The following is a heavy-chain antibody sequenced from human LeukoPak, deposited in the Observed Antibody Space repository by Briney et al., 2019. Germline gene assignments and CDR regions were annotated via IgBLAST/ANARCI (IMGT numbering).Heavy chain of an antibody. CDR2: MNPNSGNT. CDR1: GYTFTSYD. J-gene: IGHJ3*02. Sequence: ASVKVSCKASGYTFTSYDINWVRQATGQGLEWMGWMNPNSGNTGYAQKFQGRVTMTRNTFISTAYMELSSLRSEDTAVYYCARGSSTSFPPVHDDAFDIWGQGTMVTVSS. CDR3: ARGSSTSFPPVHDDAFDI. D-gene: IGHD2-2*01. V-gene: IGHV1-8*01.